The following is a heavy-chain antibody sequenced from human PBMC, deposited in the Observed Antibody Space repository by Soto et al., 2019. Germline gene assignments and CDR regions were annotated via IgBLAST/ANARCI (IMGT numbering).Heavy chain of an antibody. D-gene: IGHD3-22*01. V-gene: IGHV4-4*02. Sequence: SETLSLTCAVSGFSISSSNWWSWVRHPPGKGLEWIGEIYHSGSTNYNPSLKSRVTISVDKSKNQFSLKLSSVTAADTAVYYCARDLNYYDSSGYYYGGAFDIWGQGTMVTVSS. CDR1: GFSISSSNW. CDR2: IYHSGST. J-gene: IGHJ3*02. CDR3: ARDLNYYDSSGYYYGGAFDI.